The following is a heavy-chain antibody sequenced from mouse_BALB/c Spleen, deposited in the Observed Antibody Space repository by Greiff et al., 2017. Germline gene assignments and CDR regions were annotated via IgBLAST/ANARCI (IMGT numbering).Heavy chain of an antibody. CDR3: ARGDGSYTMDY. J-gene: IGHJ4*01. V-gene: IGHV5-17*02. Sequence: EVQGVESGGGLVQPGRSRKLSCAASGFTFSSFGMHWVRQAPEKGLEWVAYISSGSSTIYYADTVKGRFTISRDKPKNTLFLQMTSLRSEDTAMYYCARGDGSYTMDYWGQGTSVTVSS. D-gene: IGHD2-3*01. CDR1: GFTFSSFG. CDR2: ISSGSSTI.